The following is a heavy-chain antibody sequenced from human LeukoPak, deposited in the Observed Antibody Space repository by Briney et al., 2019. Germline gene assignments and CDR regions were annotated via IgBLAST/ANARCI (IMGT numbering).Heavy chain of an antibody. V-gene: IGHV4-4*07. CDR3: ARASGWYLTN. J-gene: IGHJ4*02. CDR2: IYTSGSN. D-gene: IGHD6-19*01. CDR1: GGSISGYF. Sequence: SETLSLTCSDSGGSISGYFWSWIRQPAGKGLEWIGRIYTSGSNNYNPSLKSRVTMSIDTSKNQFSLNLSSVTAADTAVYFCARASGWYLTNWGQGTLVTVSS.